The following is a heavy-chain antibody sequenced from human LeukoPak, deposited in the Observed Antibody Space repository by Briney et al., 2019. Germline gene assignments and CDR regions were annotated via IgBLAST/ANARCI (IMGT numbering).Heavy chain of an antibody. Sequence: GGSLRLSCAASGFTFSSYSMNWVRQAPGKGLEWVSSISSSSSYIYYADSVKGRFTISRDNAKNLLYLQMNSLRAEDTAVYYCASISSGWLGTDYWGQGTLVTVSS. D-gene: IGHD6-19*01. J-gene: IGHJ4*02. CDR1: GFTFSSYS. V-gene: IGHV3-21*01. CDR3: ASISSGWLGTDY. CDR2: ISSSSSYI.